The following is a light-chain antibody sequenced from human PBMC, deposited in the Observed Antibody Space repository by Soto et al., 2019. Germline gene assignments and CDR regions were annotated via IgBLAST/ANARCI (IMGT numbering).Light chain of an antibody. J-gene: IGLJ2*01. V-gene: IGLV2-23*02. CDR2: EVS. Sequence: QSALTQPASVSGSPGQSIAISCTGTSSDGGSHNFVSWYQQHPGKAHELIIYEVSKRPSGVSNRFSGSKSGNTASLTISGLQAEDEADYYCYSYVGSISFGGGTKLTVL. CDR3: YSYVGSIS. CDR1: SSDGGSHNF.